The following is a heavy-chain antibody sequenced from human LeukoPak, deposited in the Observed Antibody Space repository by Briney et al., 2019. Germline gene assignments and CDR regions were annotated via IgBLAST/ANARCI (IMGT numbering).Heavy chain of an antibody. CDR2: IYYSGST. CDR3: ARALQLWIRKDSLNWFDP. V-gene: IGHV4-39*07. CDR1: GGSISSSSYY. Sequence: SETLSLTCTVSGGSISSSSYYWGWIRQPPGKGLEWIGSIYYSGSTYYNPSLKSRVTISVDTSKNQFSLKLSSVTAADTAVYYCARALQLWIRKDSLNWFDPWGQGTLVTVSS. J-gene: IGHJ5*02. D-gene: IGHD5-18*01.